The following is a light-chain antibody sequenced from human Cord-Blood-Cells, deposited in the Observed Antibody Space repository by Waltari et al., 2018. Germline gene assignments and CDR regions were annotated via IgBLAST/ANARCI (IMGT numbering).Light chain of an antibody. CDR1: SGSIASNY. CDR3: QSYDSSNQV. J-gene: IGLJ3*02. Sequence: NFMLTQPHSVSESPGKTVTISCTRSSGSIASNYVQWYQQRPGSSPTTVIYEYNQRPSGVPVRFSGSIDSSSNSASLTSSGLKTEDEADYYCQSYDSSNQVFGGGTKLTVL. CDR2: EYN. V-gene: IGLV6-57*01.